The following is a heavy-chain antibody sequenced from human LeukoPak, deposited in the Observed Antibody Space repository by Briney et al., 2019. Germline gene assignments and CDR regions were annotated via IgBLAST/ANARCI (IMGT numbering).Heavy chain of an antibody. V-gene: IGHV3-30*02. CDR2: IRYDGSNK. CDR3: ASSQYYDFWSGYYIQYFDY. CDR1: GFTFSSYG. J-gene: IGHJ4*02. Sequence: PGGSLRLSCAASGFTFSSYGIHWVRQAPGKGLEWVAFIRYDGSNKYYTDSVKGRFTISRDNSKNTLYLQMNSLRAEDTAVYYCASSQYYDFWSGYYIQYFDYWGQGTLVTVSS. D-gene: IGHD3-3*01.